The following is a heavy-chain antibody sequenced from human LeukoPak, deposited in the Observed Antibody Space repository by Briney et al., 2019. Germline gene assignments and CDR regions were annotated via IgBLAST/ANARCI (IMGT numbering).Heavy chain of an antibody. CDR3: ARALDSSSWYYFDY. J-gene: IGHJ4*02. D-gene: IGHD6-13*01. CDR1: GYIFASYG. Sequence: GASVKVSCKASGYIFASYGISWVRQAPGQGLEWMGWISTYNANTNYAQKLQGRVTMTTDTSTGTVYMELRSLRSDDTAVYYCARALDSSSWYYFDYWGQGTLVTVSS. CDR2: ISTYNANT. V-gene: IGHV1-18*01.